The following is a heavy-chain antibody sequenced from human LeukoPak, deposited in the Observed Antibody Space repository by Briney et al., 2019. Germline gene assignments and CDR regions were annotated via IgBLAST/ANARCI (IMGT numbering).Heavy chain of an antibody. Sequence: ASVKVSCKASGDSFSSYDINWVRQATGQGLEWMGWMNPNSGNTGYAQKFQGRVTMTRNTSISTAYMELSSLRSEDTAVYYCARVGGDYGDLDYWGQGTLVTVSS. CDR2: MNPNSGNT. V-gene: IGHV1-8*01. CDR1: GDSFSSYD. D-gene: IGHD4-17*01. J-gene: IGHJ4*02. CDR3: ARVGGDYGDLDY.